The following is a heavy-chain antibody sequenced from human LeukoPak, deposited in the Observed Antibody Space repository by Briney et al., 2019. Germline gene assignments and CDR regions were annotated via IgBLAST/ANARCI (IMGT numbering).Heavy chain of an antibody. J-gene: IGHJ5*02. CDR2: MNPSSGNT. CDR1: VYTFSNYD. V-gene: IGHV1-8*01. CDR3: LKGPSCSSMTCPYWFDA. Sequence: ASVKVSCKASVYTFSNYDINWVRQATGKGLEWMGWMNPSSGNTGYAQKFQDRVTMTTHTPINTSYMSVSSLTSCRTPVYYFLKGPSCSSMTCPYWFDAGGEGTLVTVSS. D-gene: IGHD2-2*01.